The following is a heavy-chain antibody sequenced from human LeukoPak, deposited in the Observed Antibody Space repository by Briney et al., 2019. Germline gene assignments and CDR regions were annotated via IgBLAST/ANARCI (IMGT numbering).Heavy chain of an antibody. CDR2: IWYDGSNK. Sequence: GGSLRLSCAASGFTFSSYGMHWVRQAPGKGLEWVAVIWYDGSNKYYADSVKGRFTISRDNSKNTLYLQMNSLRAEDTAVYYCARAYYYDPYYFDCWGQGTLVTVSS. J-gene: IGHJ4*02. D-gene: IGHD3-22*01. CDR1: GFTFSSYG. V-gene: IGHV3-33*01. CDR3: ARAYYYDPYYFDC.